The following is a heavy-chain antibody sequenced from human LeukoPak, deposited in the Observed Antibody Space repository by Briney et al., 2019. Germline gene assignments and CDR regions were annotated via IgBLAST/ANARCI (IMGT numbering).Heavy chain of an antibody. D-gene: IGHD6-19*01. J-gene: IGHJ5*02. Sequence: GGSLRLSCAASGFTFSSYGMSWVRQAPGKGLEWVSAISGSGGSTYYADSVKGRFTISRDNSKNTLYLQMNSLRAEDTAVYYCAKDGIAVAGYNWFDPWGQGTLVTVSS. CDR2: ISGSGGST. CDR1: GFTFSSYG. CDR3: AKDGIAVAGYNWFDP. V-gene: IGHV3-23*01.